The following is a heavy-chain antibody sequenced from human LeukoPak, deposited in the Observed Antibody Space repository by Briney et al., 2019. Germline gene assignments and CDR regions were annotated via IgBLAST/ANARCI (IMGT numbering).Heavy chain of an antibody. CDR3: AKVSDYYGSGSYYGPFDY. J-gene: IGHJ4*02. Sequence: GGSLRLSCAASGFTFSSYAMSWVRQAPGKGLEWVSAISGSGGSTYYADSVKGRFTISRDNSKNTLYLQMNSLRAEDTAVYYCAKVSDYYGSGSYYGPFDYWGQGALVTVSP. V-gene: IGHV3-23*01. D-gene: IGHD3-10*01. CDR2: ISGSGGST. CDR1: GFTFSSYA.